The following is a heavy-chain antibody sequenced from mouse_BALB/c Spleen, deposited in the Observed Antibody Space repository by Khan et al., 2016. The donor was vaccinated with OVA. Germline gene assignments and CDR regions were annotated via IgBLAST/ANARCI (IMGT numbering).Heavy chain of an antibody. CDR1: GYSFTGYF. Sequence: VQLKQSGPELVKPGASVRISCKASGYSFTGYFMNWVMQSHGKSLEWIGRINPHIGETLYNQKFKDKATLTVDESSSTVHMELRSLASEDSAIDYCARTYGSDFDCWGQGTTLTVSA. D-gene: IGHD1-1*01. CDR2: INPHIGET. J-gene: IGHJ2*01. V-gene: IGHV1-20*02. CDR3: ARTYGSDFDC.